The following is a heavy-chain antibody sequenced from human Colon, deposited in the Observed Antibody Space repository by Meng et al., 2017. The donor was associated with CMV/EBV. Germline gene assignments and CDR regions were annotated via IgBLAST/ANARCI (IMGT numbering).Heavy chain of an antibody. Sequence: ESLKISCTISSGSINTYYWSWVRQPPGKGLEWIGFVSSSGIASYNPSLKSRVTVSLDTSKMQFSLSLNSVTAADTAVYYCARYGKAFDVWGHGTLVTVSS. V-gene: IGHV4-59*01. D-gene: IGHD1-1*01. CDR1: SGSINTYY. J-gene: IGHJ3*01. CDR3: ARYGKAFDV. CDR2: VSSSGIA.